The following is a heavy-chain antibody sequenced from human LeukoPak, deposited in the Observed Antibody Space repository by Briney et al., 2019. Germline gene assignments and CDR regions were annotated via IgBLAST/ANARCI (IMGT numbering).Heavy chain of an antibody. CDR1: GFTFSSYG. D-gene: IGHD4-17*01. CDR3: AKAGGDYFYYYYYYYMDV. J-gene: IGHJ6*03. V-gene: IGHV3-23*01. Sequence: GSLRLSCAASGFTFSSYGTSWVRQAPGKGLEWVSAISGSGGSTYYADSVKGRFTISRDNSKNTLYLQMNSLRAEDTAVYYCAKAGGDYFYYYYYYYMDVWGKGTTVTISS. CDR2: ISGSGGST.